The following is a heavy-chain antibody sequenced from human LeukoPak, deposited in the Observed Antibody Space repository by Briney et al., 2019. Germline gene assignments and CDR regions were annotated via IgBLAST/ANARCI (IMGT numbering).Heavy chain of an antibody. D-gene: IGHD2/OR15-2a*01. CDR1: GFTFSSYW. Sequence: GGSLRLSCAASGFTFSSYWMSWVRQAPGKGLEWVANIKQDGSEKYYVDSVKGRFTISRDNAKNSLYLQMNSLRAEDTDVYYYEVRLSNKNYYYYYMDVWGKGTTVTVSS. V-gene: IGHV3-7*01. CDR2: IKQDGSEK. J-gene: IGHJ6*03. CDR3: EVRLSNKNYYYYYMDV.